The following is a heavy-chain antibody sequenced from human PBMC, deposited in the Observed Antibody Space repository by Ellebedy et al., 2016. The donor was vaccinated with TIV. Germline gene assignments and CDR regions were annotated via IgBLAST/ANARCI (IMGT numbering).Heavy chain of an antibody. Sequence: GESLKISXAASGFTFSTYSMNWVRQAPGKGLEWVSYISSGSSSIYYADSVKGRFTTSRDNSKNTLYLQMNSLRAEDTAVYYCASLWPYDYWGQGTLVTVSS. J-gene: IGHJ4*02. CDR1: GFTFSTYS. V-gene: IGHV3-48*01. CDR3: ASLWPYDY. D-gene: IGHD3-10*01. CDR2: ISSGSSSI.